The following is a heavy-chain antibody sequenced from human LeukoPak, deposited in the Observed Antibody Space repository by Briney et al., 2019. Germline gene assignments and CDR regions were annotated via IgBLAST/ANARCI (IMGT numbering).Heavy chain of an antibody. CDR1: GFTVSSNY. V-gene: IGHV3-21*01. D-gene: IGHD2-2*01. CDR3: ARAGGLYCSSTSCYPYYFDY. Sequence: GGSLRLSCAASGFTVSSNYMSWVRQAPGKGLEWVSSISSSSNYIYYADSVKGRFTISRDNAKNPLYLQMNSLRAEDTAVYYCARAGGLYCSSTSCYPYYFDYWGQGTLVTVSS. CDR2: ISSSSNYI. J-gene: IGHJ4*02.